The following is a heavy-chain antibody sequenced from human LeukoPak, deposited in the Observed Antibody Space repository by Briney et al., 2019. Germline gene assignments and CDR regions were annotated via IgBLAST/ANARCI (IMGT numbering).Heavy chain of an antibody. J-gene: IGHJ4*02. V-gene: IGHV1-69*05. CDR3: ASQIVGATLYYFDY. CDR2: IIPIFGTA. CDR1: GGTFSSYA. D-gene: IGHD1-26*01. Sequence: ASVKVSCKASGGTFSSYAISWVRQAPGQGLEWMGGIIPIFGTANYAQKFQGRVTITTDESTSTAYMELSSLRSEDTAAYYCASQIVGATLYYFDYWGQGTLVTVSS.